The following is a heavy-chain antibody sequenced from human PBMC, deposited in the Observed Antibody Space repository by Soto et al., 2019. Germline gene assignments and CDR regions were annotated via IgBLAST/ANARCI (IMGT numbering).Heavy chain of an antibody. CDR3: ARSSGYDFWSGYYLNYYYYGMDV. Sequence: PSETLSLTCAVYGGSFSGYYWSWIRQPPGKGLEWIGEINHSGSTNYNPSLKSRVTISVDTSKNQFSLKLSSVTAADTAVYYCARSSGYDFWSGYYLNYYYYGMDVWGQGTTVTVSS. CDR2: INHSGST. J-gene: IGHJ6*02. D-gene: IGHD3-3*01. CDR1: GGSFSGYY. V-gene: IGHV4-34*01.